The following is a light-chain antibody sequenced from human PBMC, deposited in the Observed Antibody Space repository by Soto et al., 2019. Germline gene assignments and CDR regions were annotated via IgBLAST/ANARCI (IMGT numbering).Light chain of an antibody. CDR3: TSYTGSSLV. J-gene: IGLJ2*01. CDR1: SSDVGNYNY. CDR2: DVT. V-gene: IGLV2-14*03. Sequence: QSALTQPASVSGSPGQSITISCTGTSSDVGNYNYVSWYQQHPGKAPRLMIYDVTNRPSGVSNRFSGSKSGNTASLTISGLQAEDEADYYCTSYTGSSLVFGGGTKLNVL.